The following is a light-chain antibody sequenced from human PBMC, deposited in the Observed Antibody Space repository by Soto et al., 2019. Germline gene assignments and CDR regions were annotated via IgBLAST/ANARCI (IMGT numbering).Light chain of an antibody. CDR2: DVS. CDR1: SSDVGGYNY. J-gene: IGLJ2*01. V-gene: IGLV2-14*01. CDR3: SSYTSSSTLV. Sequence: QSALTQPASVSGSPGQSITISCTGTSSDVGGYNYVSWYQQGHPGKAPKLIIYDVSNRPSGVSNRFSGSKSGNTASLTISGLQAEDEADYYCSSYTSSSTLVFGRGTKVTVL.